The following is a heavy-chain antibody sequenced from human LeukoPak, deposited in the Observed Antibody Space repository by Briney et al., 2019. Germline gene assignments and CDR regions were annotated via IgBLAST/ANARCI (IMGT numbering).Heavy chain of an antibody. D-gene: IGHD4-17*01. CDR2: IYYSGST. V-gene: IGHV4-59*08. Sequence: SETLSLTCTVSGGSISSYYWSLIRQPPGKGLEWIGYIYYSGSTNYNPSLKSRVTISVDTSKNQFSLKLSSVTAADTAVYYCARHDYGDYVDYWGQGTLVTVSS. CDR3: ARHDYGDYVDY. CDR1: GGSISSYY. J-gene: IGHJ4*02.